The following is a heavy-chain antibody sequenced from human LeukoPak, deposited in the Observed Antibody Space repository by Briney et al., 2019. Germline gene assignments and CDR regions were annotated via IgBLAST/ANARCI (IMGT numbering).Heavy chain of an antibody. CDR3: ARAIGYCSGGSCYHYFDY. V-gene: IGHV4-59*01. J-gene: IGHJ4*02. CDR1: GGSISSYY. CDR2: IYYSGST. Sequence: SETPSLTCTVSGGSISSYYWSWIRQPPGKGLEWIGYIYYSGSTNYNPSLKSRVTISVDTSKNQFSLKLSSVTAADTAVYYCARAIGYCSGGSCYHYFDYWGQGTLVTVSS. D-gene: IGHD2-15*01.